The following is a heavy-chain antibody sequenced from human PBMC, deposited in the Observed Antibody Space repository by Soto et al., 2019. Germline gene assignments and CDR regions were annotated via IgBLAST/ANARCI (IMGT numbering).Heavy chain of an antibody. CDR2: INHSGST. D-gene: IGHD1-26*01. V-gene: IGHV4-34*01. CDR3: ARGGGSYYYYYYGMDV. J-gene: IGHJ6*02. CDR1: GGSFSGYY. Sequence: SETLSLTCAVYGGSFSGYYWSWIRQPPGKGLEWIGEINHSGSTNYNPSLKSRVTISVDTSKNQFSLKLSPVTAADTAVYYCARGGGSYYYYYYGMDVWGQGTTVTVSS.